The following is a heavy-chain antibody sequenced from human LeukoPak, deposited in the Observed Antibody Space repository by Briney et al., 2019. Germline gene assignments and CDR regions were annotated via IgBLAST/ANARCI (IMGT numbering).Heavy chain of an antibody. J-gene: IGHJ3*02. CDR3: ARAITMIDAFDI. D-gene: IGHD3-22*01. CDR1: GGSISSYY. V-gene: IGHV4-59*01. CDR2: IYYSGST. Sequence: SETLSLTCTVSGGSISSYYWSWIRQPPGKGLEWIGYIYYSGSTNYNPSLKGRVTISVDTSKNQFSLKLSSVTAADTAVYYCARAITMIDAFDIWGQGTMVTVSS.